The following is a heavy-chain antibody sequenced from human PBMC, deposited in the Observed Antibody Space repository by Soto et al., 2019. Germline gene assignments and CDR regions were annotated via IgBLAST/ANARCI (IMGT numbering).Heavy chain of an antibody. V-gene: IGHV3-30-3*01. CDR1: GFTFSSYA. CDR3: AREGRPLDAFDI. D-gene: IGHD6-25*01. J-gene: IGHJ3*02. Sequence: QVQLVESGGGVVQPGRSLRLSCAASGFTFSSYAMHWVRQAPGKGLEWVAVISYDGSNKYYADSVKGRFTISRDNSKNTLYLQMNSLRAEDKAVYYCAREGRPLDAFDIWGQGTMVTVSS. CDR2: ISYDGSNK.